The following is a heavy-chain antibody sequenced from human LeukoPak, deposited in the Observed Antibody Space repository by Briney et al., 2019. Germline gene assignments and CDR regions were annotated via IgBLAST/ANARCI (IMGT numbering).Heavy chain of an antibody. CDR2: ISHSGST. J-gene: IGHJ3*02. CDR3: ARGYYDSRGDSNPFDM. V-gene: IGHV4-59*01. D-gene: IGHD3-22*01. CDR1: GASIRSSY. Sequence: SETLSLTCTVSGASIRSSYWSWIRQPPGRGLEGIGYISHSGSTNYNPSLKSRLSISADTSQNQFSLKVTSVTAADTAIYYCARGYYDSRGDSNPFDMWGQGTMVTVSS.